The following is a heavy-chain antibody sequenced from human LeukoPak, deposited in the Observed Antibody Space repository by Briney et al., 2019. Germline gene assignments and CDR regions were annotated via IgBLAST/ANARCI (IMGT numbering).Heavy chain of an antibody. CDR1: GFTFSSYW. D-gene: IGHD2-21*02. CDR3: ARILCGGDCSSDY. J-gene: IGHJ4*02. Sequence: GGSLRLSCAASGFTFSSYWMSWVRQAPGKGLEWVANIKQDGSEKYYVDSVKGRFTISRDNAKNSLYLQMSSLRAEDTAVYYCARILCGGDCSSDYWGQGTLVTVSS. CDR2: IKQDGSEK. V-gene: IGHV3-7*01.